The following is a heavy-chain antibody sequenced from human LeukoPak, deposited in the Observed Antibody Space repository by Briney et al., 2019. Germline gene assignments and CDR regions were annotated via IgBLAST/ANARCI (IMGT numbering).Heavy chain of an antibody. Sequence: ASVKVSCKVSGYTLTELSMHWVRQAPGKGLEWMGGFDPEDGETIYVQKFQGRVTMTEDTSTDTAYMELSSLRSEDTAVYYCATCSSTSCYGFLFDYWGQGTLVTVSS. CDR1: GYTLTELS. J-gene: IGHJ4*02. CDR3: ATCSSTSCYGFLFDY. CDR2: FDPEDGET. V-gene: IGHV1-24*01. D-gene: IGHD2-2*01.